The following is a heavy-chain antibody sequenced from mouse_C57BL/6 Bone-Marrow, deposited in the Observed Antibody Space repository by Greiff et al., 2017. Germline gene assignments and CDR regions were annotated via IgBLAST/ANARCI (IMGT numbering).Heavy chain of an antibody. D-gene: IGHD2-3*01. CDR2: IDPSDSYT. Sequence: VQLQQPGAELVRPGTSVKLSCKASGYTFTSYWMHWVKQRPGQGLEWIGVIDPSDSYTNYNQKFKGKATLTVGTSSRTAYMQLSSLTSEDSAVYYCARWWLLPSKAMDYWGQGTSVTVSS. CDR3: ARWWLLPSKAMDY. J-gene: IGHJ4*01. CDR1: GYTFTSYW. V-gene: IGHV1-59*01.